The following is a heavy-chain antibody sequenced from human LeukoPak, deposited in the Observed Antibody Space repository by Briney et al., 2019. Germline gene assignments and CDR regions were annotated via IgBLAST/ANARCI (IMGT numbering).Heavy chain of an antibody. V-gene: IGHV3-33*01. CDR2: IWYDGSNK. CDR1: GFTFSNYG. Sequence: GRSLRLSCAASGFTFSNYGMHWVRQAPGKGLEWVAVIWYDGSNKYYADSVKGRFTISRDNSKNTLYLQMNSLRAEDTAVYYCARDGGIAAAGHNWFDPWGQGTLVTVSS. D-gene: IGHD6-13*01. CDR3: ARDGGIAAAGHNWFDP. J-gene: IGHJ5*02.